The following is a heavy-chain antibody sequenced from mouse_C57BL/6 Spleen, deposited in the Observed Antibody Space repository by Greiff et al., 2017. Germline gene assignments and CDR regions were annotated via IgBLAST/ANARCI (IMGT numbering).Heavy chain of an antibody. CDR2: IDPEDGET. CDR1: GFNIKDYY. CDR3: ARGGYDSAWFAY. D-gene: IGHD2-2*01. J-gene: IGHJ3*01. Sequence: EVQLQQSGAELVKPGASVKLSCTASGFNIKDYYMHWVKQRTEQGLEWIGRIDPEDGETKSAPNFQGKATITADTSSNTAYLQLSSLTTEDTAVYYCARGGYDSAWFAYWGQGTLVTVSA. V-gene: IGHV14-2*01.